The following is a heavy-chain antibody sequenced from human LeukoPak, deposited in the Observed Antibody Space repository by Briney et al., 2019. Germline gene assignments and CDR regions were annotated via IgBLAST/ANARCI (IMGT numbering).Heavy chain of an antibody. D-gene: IGHD4-17*01. CDR1: GGSVSSDSYY. V-gene: IGHV4-31*03. CDR2: IYYSGST. CDR3: AGSEATVTRPQSYYFDY. J-gene: IGHJ4*02. Sequence: SETLSLTCTVSGGSVSSDSYYWSWIRQHPGKGLEWIGYIYYSGSTYYNPSLKSRVTISVDTSKNQFSLKLSSVTAADTAVYYCAGSEATVTRPQSYYFDYWGQGTLVTVSS.